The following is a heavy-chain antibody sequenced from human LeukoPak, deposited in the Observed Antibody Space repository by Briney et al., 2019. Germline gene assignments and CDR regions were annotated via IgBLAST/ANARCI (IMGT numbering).Heavy chain of an antibody. CDR3: ARDYGGCTDY. CDR2: ISAYNGNT. V-gene: IGHV1-18*01. J-gene: IGHJ4*02. D-gene: IGHD4-23*01. Sequence: GASVKVSCKASGGTFSSYAISWVRQAPGQGLEWMGWISAYNGNTNYAQKLQGRVTMTTDTSTSTAYMELRSLRSDDTAVYYCARDYGGCTDYWGQGTLVTVSS. CDR1: GGTFSSYA.